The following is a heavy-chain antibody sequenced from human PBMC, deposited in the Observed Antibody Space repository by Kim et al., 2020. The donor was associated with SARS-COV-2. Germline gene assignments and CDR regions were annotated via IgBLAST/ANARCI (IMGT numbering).Heavy chain of an antibody. V-gene: IGHV4-39*01. CDR1: GGSISSSSYY. CDR2: IYYSGST. Sequence: SETLSLTCTVSGGSISSSSYYWGWIRQPPGKGLEWIGSIYYSGSTYYNPSLKSRVTISVDTSKNQFSLKLSSVTAADTAVYYCARVRGPMIVVVWGQGNLVTVSS. J-gene: IGHJ4*02. D-gene: IGHD3-22*01. CDR3: ARVRGPMIVVV.